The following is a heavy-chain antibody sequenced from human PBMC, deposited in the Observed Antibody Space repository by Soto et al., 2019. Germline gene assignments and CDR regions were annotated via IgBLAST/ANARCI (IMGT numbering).Heavy chain of an antibody. CDR1: GGSFSGYY. CDR2: INHSGST. D-gene: IGHD6-19*01. CDR3: EREKWLEPWDWFDP. J-gene: IGHJ5*02. Sequence: SETLSLTCAVYGGSFSGYYWCWIRQPPGKGLEWIGEINHSGSTNYNPSLKSRVTISVDTSKNQFSLKLSSVTAADTAVYYCEREKWLEPWDWFDPWGQGTLVTVSS. V-gene: IGHV4-34*01.